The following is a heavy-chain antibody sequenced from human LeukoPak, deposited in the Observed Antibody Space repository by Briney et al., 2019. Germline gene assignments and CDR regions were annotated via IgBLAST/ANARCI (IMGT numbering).Heavy chain of an antibody. Sequence: SETLSLTCTVSGGSISSGGYYWRWIRQHPGKGLEWIGYIYYSGSTYYNPSLKNRVTISVDTSKNQFSLKLSSVTAADTAVYYCARGEDLRNAFDIWGQGTMVTVSS. D-gene: IGHD1-14*01. J-gene: IGHJ3*02. CDR2: IYYSGST. V-gene: IGHV4-31*03. CDR1: GGSISSGGYY. CDR3: ARGEDLRNAFDI.